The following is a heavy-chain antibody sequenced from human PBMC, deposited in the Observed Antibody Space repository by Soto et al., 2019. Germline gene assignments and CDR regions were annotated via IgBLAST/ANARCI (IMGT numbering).Heavy chain of an antibody. D-gene: IGHD2-8*01. Sequence: SVKVSCKASGGTFSSYAISWVRQAPGQGLEWMGGIIPIFGTANYAQKFQGRVTITADESTSTAYMELSSLRSEDTAVYYCAINYCTNGVCYEDYYYYGMDVWGQGTEVTV. CDR1: GGTFSSYA. J-gene: IGHJ6*02. CDR2: IIPIFGTA. V-gene: IGHV1-69*13. CDR3: AINYCTNGVCYEDYYYYGMDV.